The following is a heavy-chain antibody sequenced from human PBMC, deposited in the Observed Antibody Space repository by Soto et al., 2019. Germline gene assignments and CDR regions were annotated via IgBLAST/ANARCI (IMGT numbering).Heavy chain of an antibody. J-gene: IGHJ5*02. CDR3: AREGIVVVPAATDVWFDP. CDR2: IGTAGDT. D-gene: IGHD2-2*01. V-gene: IGHV3-13*01. CDR1: GFTFSSYD. Sequence: GGSLRLSCAASGFTFSSYDMHWVRQATGKGLEWVSAIGTAGDTYYPGSVKGRFTISRENAKNSLYLQMNSLRAADTAVYYCAREGIVVVPAATDVWFDPWGQGTLVTVSS.